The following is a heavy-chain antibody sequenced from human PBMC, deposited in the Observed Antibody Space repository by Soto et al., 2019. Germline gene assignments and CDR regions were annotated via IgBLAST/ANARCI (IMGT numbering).Heavy chain of an antibody. CDR2: IIPILGIA. CDR1: GGTFSSYT. J-gene: IGHJ6*04. D-gene: IGHD6-19*01. V-gene: IGHV1-69*08. CDR3: ARDSSGWSASGMDV. Sequence: QVQLVQSGAEVKKPGSSVKVSCKASGGTFSSYTISWVRQAPGQGLEWMGRIIPILGIANYAQKFQGRVTITADKATSTAYMELSSLRSEDTAVYYCARDSSGWSASGMDVWGEGTTVTVSS.